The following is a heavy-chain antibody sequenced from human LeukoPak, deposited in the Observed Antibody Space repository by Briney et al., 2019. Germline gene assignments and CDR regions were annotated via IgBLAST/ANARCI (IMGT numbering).Heavy chain of an antibody. J-gene: IGHJ4*02. CDR3: AKGTPLGSQNDY. Sequence: QAGGSLRLSCAASGFPFSSYAMSWVRQAPGKGLEWVSAISGSGGSTYYADSVKGRFTISRDNSKNTLYLQMNSLRAEDTAVYYCAKGTPLGSQNDYWGQGTLVTVSS. D-gene: IGHD1-14*01. CDR2: ISGSGGST. CDR1: GFPFSSYA. V-gene: IGHV3-23*01.